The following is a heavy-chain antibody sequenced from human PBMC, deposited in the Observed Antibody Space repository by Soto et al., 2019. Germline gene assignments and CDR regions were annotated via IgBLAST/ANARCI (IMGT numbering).Heavy chain of an antibody. V-gene: IGHV4-31*03. CDR3: ARGRKLLGGYGDYFDY. Sequence: QVQLQESGPGLVKPSQTLSLTCTVSGGSISSGGYYWSWIRQHPGKGLEWIGYIYYSGSTCYNPSLKSRVTISVDTSKNQFSLKLSSVTAADTAVYYCARGRKLLGGYGDYFDYWGQGTLVTVSS. D-gene: IGHD5-18*01. J-gene: IGHJ4*02. CDR2: IYYSGST. CDR1: GGSISSGGYY.